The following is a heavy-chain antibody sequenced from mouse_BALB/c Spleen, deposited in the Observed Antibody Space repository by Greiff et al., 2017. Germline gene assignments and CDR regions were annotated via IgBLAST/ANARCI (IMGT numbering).Heavy chain of an antibody. Sequence: QVQLKQPGAELVMPGASVKMSCKASGYTFTDYWMHWVKQRPGQGLEWIGAIDTSDSYTSYNQKFKGKATLTVDESSSTAYMQLSSLTSEDSAVYYCAITTARTWFAYGGQGTLVTVSA. J-gene: IGHJ3*01. CDR1: GYTFTDYW. D-gene: IGHD1-2*01. V-gene: IGHV1-69*01. CDR2: IDTSDSYT. CDR3: AITTARTWFAY.